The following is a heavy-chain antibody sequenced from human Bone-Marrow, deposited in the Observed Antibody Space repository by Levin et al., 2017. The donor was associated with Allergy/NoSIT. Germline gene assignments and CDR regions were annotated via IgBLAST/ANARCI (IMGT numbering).Heavy chain of an antibody. CDR1: GFRFGDYE. Sequence: PGGSLRLSCTASGFRFGDYEMNWLRQAPGKGLEWVGFIRSNTYGGTTEYAASVKGRFTISREDSNRIAYLQMNSLKTEDTAVYYCSRGMRYCSDTSCFTRFMYYGMDVWGQGTTVTVSS. CDR3: SRGMRYCSDTSCFTRFMYYGMDV. J-gene: IGHJ6*02. CDR2: IRSNTYGGTT. D-gene: IGHD2-2*02. V-gene: IGHV3-49*03.